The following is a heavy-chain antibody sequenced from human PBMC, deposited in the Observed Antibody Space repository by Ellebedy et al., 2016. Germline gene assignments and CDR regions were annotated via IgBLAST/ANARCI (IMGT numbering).Heavy chain of an antibody. J-gene: IGHJ6*02. CDR2: ISYDGSNK. D-gene: IGHD5-12*01. CDR1: GFTFSSYA. Sequence: GGSLRLSCAASGFTFSSYAMHWVRQAPGKGLEWVAVISYDGSNKYYADSVKGRFTISRDNSKNTLYLQMNSLRAEDTAVYYCAREVEQLAYTITSVYYYYGMDVWGQGTTVTVSS. V-gene: IGHV3-30-3*01. CDR3: AREVEQLAYTITSVYYYYGMDV.